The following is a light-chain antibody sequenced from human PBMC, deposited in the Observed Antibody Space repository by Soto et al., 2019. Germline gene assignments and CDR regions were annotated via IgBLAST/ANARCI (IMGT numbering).Light chain of an antibody. CDR1: SSDVGGYNY. CDR3: TSHAGSNNYV. CDR2: EVS. V-gene: IGLV2-8*01. Sequence: QSALTQPPSASVSPGQSVTISCTVTSSDVGGYNYVSWYQQHPGKAPKLMISEVSKRPSGVPDRFSGSKSGNTASLTVSGLQAEDEADYYCTSHAGSNNYVFGTGTKVTVL. J-gene: IGLJ1*01.